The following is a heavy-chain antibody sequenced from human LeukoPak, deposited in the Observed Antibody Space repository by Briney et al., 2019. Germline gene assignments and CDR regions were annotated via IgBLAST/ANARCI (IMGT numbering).Heavy chain of an antibody. CDR2: IWYDGSNK. CDR1: GFTFSTYG. Sequence: PGGSLRLSCAASGFTFSTYGMQWVRQAPGKGLEWVAVIWYDGSNKYYADSVKGRFTISRDNSKNTLYLQMNSLRAEDTAVYYCARARGSSWYHDYWGQGTLVTASS. D-gene: IGHD6-13*01. CDR3: ARARGSSWYHDY. J-gene: IGHJ4*02. V-gene: IGHV3-33*01.